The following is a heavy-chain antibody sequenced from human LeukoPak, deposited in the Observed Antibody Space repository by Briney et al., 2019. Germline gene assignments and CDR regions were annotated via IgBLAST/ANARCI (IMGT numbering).Heavy chain of an antibody. CDR2: ISYDGSNK. CDR1: GFTFSSYG. J-gene: IGHJ4*02. CDR3: AKEQTHWTIAVAGPPDY. V-gene: IGHV3-30*18. Sequence: PGGPLRLSCAASGFTFSSYGMHWVRQAPGKGLEWVAVISYDGSNKYYADSVKGRFTISRDNSKNTLYLQMNSLRAEDTAVYYCAKEQTHWTIAVAGPPDYWGQGTLVTVSS. D-gene: IGHD6-19*01.